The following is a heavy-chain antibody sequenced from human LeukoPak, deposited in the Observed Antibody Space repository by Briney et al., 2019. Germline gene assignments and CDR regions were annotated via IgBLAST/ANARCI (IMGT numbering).Heavy chain of an antibody. D-gene: IGHD3-10*01. Sequence: SETLSLTCTVSGGSIGSGDYYWSWIRQPPGKGLEWIGYIYYSGSTFYNPSLKSRISISIDTSKNQFSLKLSSVTAADTAVYYCARGGLLWFGELLAAFDYWGQGTLVTVSS. J-gene: IGHJ4*02. V-gene: IGHV4-30-4*01. CDR3: ARGGLLWFGELLAAFDY. CDR2: IYYSGST. CDR1: GGSIGSGDYY.